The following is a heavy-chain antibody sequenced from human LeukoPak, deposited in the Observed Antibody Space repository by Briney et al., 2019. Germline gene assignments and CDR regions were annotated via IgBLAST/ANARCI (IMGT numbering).Heavy chain of an antibody. J-gene: IGHJ6*02. Sequence: GGSLRLSCAASGFTFSSYWMSWVRQAPGKGLEWVANIKQDGSEKYYVDSVKGRFTISRDNAKNSLYLQMNSLRAEDTAVYYCPRDQRYCRSYGIVYYYYGMDVWGQGTTVTVSS. CDR3: PRDQRYCRSYGIVYYYYGMDV. CDR1: GFTFSSYW. D-gene: IGHD1-26*01. V-gene: IGHV3-7*01. CDR2: IKQDGSEK.